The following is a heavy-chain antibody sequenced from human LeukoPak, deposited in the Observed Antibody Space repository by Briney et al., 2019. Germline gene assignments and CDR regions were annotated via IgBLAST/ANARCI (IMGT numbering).Heavy chain of an antibody. Sequence: ESGPTLVKPTETLTLTFTFSGFSRSSYGVGVGWIRQPPGKALEWLALIYWDDGKRYSPSLKSSLTITKATSKNQVVFTMTDMDPVDIATFYCARMYSSGSIDYWGQGTLVTVPS. V-gene: IGHV2-5*02. CDR1: GFSRSSYGVG. D-gene: IGHD3-22*01. CDR3: ARMYSSGSIDY. CDR2: IYWDDGK. J-gene: IGHJ4*02.